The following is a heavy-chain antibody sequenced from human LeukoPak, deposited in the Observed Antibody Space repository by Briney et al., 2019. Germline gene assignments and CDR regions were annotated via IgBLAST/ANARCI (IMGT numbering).Heavy chain of an antibody. Sequence: GGSLRLSCVASGFTFSSNGMHWVRQAPGKGLEWVTFIQYDGSKKYYADSVKGRFTISRDNSKNTLYLEMNSLRAEDTAVYYCAKASRPYYYDSSGPDWAFDIWGQGTMVTVSS. CDR1: GFTFSSNG. CDR3: AKASRPYYYDSSGPDWAFDI. CDR2: IQYDGSKK. J-gene: IGHJ3*02. D-gene: IGHD3-22*01. V-gene: IGHV3-30*02.